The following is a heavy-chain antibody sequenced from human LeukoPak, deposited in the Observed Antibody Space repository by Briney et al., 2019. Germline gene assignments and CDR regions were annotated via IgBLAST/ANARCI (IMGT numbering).Heavy chain of an antibody. Sequence: GRSLRLSCAASGFTFSSYAMSWVRQAPGKGLEWVSAISGSGGSTYYADSVKGRFTISRDNSKNTLYLQMNSLRAEDTAVYYCAKDPYYYDSSGYLKDYWGQGTLVTVSS. D-gene: IGHD3-22*01. CDR2: ISGSGGST. CDR3: AKDPYYYDSSGYLKDY. J-gene: IGHJ4*02. CDR1: GFTFSSYA. V-gene: IGHV3-23*01.